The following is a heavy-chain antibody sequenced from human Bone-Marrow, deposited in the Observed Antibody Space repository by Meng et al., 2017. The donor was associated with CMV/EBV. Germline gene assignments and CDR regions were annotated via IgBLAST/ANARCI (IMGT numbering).Heavy chain of an antibody. J-gene: IGHJ6*02. CDR1: GGTFSSYA. Sequence: SVKVSCKASGGTFSSYAISWVRQAPGQGLEWMGGIIPIFGTANYAQKFQGRVTITTDESTSTAYMELSSLRSEDTAVYYCARDLGDYYYGMDVWGQGITVIVSS. CDR2: IIPIFGTA. V-gene: IGHV1-69*05. D-gene: IGHD7-27*01. CDR3: ARDLGDYYYGMDV.